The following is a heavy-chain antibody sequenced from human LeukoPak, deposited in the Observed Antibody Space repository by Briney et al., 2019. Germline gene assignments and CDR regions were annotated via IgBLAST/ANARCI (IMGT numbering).Heavy chain of an antibody. D-gene: IGHD3-22*01. CDR2: IYYSGST. CDR3: AREGYYDTSASGAFDT. CDR1: GGSISSGGYY. Sequence: PSQTLSLTCTVSGGSISSGGYYWSWIRQHPGKGLEWIGYIYYSGSTYYNPSLKSRVTISVDTSKNQFSLKLSSVTAADTAVYYCAREGYYDTSASGAFDTWGQGTMVTVSS. V-gene: IGHV4-31*03. J-gene: IGHJ3*02.